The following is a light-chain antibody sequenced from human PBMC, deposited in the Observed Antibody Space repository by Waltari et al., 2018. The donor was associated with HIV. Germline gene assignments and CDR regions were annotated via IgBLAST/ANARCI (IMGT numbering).Light chain of an antibody. V-gene: IGKV3-20*01. CDR3: QQFVTSPLT. J-gene: IGKJ1*01. CDR2: GAS. CDR1: QSVSTTY. Sequence: IVLTQSPGTLSLSPGLRAALPRRASQSVSTTYLAWYQQKPGQAPRLLIYGASTRATSIPDRFSGSGSGTDFTLTISRLEPEDFAVYYCQQFVTSPLTFGQGTKVEIK.